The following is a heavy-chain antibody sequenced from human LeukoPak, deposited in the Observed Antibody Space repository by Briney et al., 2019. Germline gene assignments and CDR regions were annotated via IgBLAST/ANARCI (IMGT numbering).Heavy chain of an antibody. CDR3: ASSLRTDAFDI. CDR2: ILYSGNT. V-gene: IGHV4-59*01. CDR1: GGSINSYY. J-gene: IGHJ3*02. D-gene: IGHD4-17*01. Sequence: SETLSLTCTVSGGSINSYYWNWIRQPPGKGLEWVGYILYSGNTNYNPSLKSRVTISLDTSKNQFSRKLSSVTAADTAVYYCASSLRTDAFDIWGQGTMVTVSS.